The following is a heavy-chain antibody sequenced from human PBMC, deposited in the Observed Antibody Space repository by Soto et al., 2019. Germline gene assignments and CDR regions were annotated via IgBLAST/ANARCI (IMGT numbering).Heavy chain of an antibody. J-gene: IGHJ6*03. CDR3: AKDNGPSATRAASYSYYLGV. Sequence: EVQLVESGGGLVQPGRSLRLSCAASGFTCDDYAMHWVRQAPGKGREWVSGISWNSGSIGYADSVKGRFTISSDNAKNSMNLQMNSLRAEYTALYYCAKDNGPSATRAASYSYYLGVLGKGTTVTFSS. CDR2: ISWNSGSI. CDR1: GFTCDDYA. D-gene: IGHD2-15*01. V-gene: IGHV3-9*01.